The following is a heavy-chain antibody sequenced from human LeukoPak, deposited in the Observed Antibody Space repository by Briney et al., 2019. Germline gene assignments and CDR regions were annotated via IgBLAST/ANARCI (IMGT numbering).Heavy chain of an antibody. V-gene: IGHV3-7*01. J-gene: IGHJ4*02. CDR2: INQDASAK. CDR3: ARWDIRGTAHQLDY. D-gene: IGHD5-12*01. CDR1: GFTLSSHW. Sequence: GGSLRLSCAASGFTLSSHWMTWVRQAPGKGLEWVANINQDASAKYYVASVRGRFTISRDNAKNSIYLQMNSLRVDDTAVYYCARWDIRGTAHQLDYWGQGTLVTVSS.